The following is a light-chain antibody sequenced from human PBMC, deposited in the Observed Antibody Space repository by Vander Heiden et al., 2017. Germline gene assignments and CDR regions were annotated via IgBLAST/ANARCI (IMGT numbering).Light chain of an antibody. Sequence: QSALTQPASVSGSPGQSITISCTGTSSDLGDYKYVSWYQQHPDKAPKLVISEVRNRPSGVSNRFSGSKSGNTASLTISGLQAEDDADYYCSSYTSSGTVIFGGGTKLTVL. V-gene: IGLV2-14*01. CDR2: EVR. J-gene: IGLJ2*01. CDR3: SSYTSSGTVI. CDR1: SSDLGDYKY.